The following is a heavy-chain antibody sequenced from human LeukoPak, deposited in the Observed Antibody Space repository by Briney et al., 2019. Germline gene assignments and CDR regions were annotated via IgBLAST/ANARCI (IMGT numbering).Heavy chain of an antibody. V-gene: IGHV3-7*01. D-gene: IGHD3/OR15-3a*01. J-gene: IGHJ6*02. CDR3: ARDPHNDWLFYQYYYYGMDV. CDR1: GFTFSSYW. Sequence: GGSLRLSCAASGFTFSSYWMSWVRQAPGKGLEWVANIKQDGSEKYYVDSVKGRFTISRDNAKNSLYLQMNSLRAEDTAVYYGARDPHNDWLFYQYYYYGMDVWGQGTTVTVSS. CDR2: IKQDGSEK.